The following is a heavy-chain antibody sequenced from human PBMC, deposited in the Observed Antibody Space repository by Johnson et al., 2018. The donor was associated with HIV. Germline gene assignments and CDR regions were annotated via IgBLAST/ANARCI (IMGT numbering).Heavy chain of an antibody. CDR3: ARDLAGHNAFDI. CDR1: EFTFSRFA. Sequence: VQLVESGGGVVRPGRSLRLSCAACEFTFSRFAMHWVRQAPGKGLEWVSFIYSGGTTYYADSVKGRFTISRDNSKNTLYLQMNSLRAEETAVYYCARDLAGHNAFDIWGQGTMVTVSS. V-gene: IGHV3-66*01. CDR2: IYSGGTT. D-gene: IGHD6-19*01. J-gene: IGHJ3*02.